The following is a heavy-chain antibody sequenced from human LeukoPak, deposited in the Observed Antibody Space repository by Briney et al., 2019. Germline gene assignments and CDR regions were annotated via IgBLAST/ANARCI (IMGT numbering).Heavy chain of an antibody. V-gene: IGHV3-66*02. D-gene: IGHD4-17*01. J-gene: IGHJ3*02. CDR3: ARGYGDYEPDAFNI. Sequence: GGSLRLSCAASGFTVSSNYMSWVRQAPGKGLEWVSVIYSGGSTYYADSVKGRFTISRDNSKNTLYLQMNSLRAEDTAVYYCARGYGDYEPDAFNIWGQGTMVTVSS. CDR1: GFTVSSNY. CDR2: IYSGGST.